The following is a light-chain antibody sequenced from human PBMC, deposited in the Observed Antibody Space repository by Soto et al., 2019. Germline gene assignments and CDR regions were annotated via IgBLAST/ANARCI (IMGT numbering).Light chain of an antibody. CDR2: VAS. J-gene: IGKJ2*01. Sequence: EIVLTQSPGTLSLSPGESATLSCRASQSVKSNFLAWYQQIPGQAPRLLIYVASTRATGVPDRFSGSGSGTDFTLTISRLEPEDFAVYYCQQYGRSVVYTFGQGTKLEIK. CDR3: QQYGRSVVYT. CDR1: QSVKSNF. V-gene: IGKV3-20*01.